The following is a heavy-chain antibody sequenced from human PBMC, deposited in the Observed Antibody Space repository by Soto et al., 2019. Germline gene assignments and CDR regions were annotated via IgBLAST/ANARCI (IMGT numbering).Heavy chain of an antibody. Sequence: QVQLVESGGGVVQPGRSLRLSCEASGFTFIGYGMHWVRQAPGKGLEWVAVISFDASTRYYAESVKGRFTISRDNSKNTLYLQMDSLRAEDTAMYYCAKDMGRSRVYGMDVWGQGTTVTVSS. V-gene: IGHV3-30*18. CDR1: GFTFIGYG. CDR2: ISFDASTR. J-gene: IGHJ6*02. D-gene: IGHD3-10*01. CDR3: AKDMGRSRVYGMDV.